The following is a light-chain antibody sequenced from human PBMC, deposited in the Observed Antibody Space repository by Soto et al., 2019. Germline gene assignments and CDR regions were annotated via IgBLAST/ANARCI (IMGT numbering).Light chain of an antibody. CDR1: RSISSY. CDR2: AAS. Sequence: DIQMTQSPSSLSASVGDRVTITCRASRSISSYLNWYQQKPGKAPKLLIYAASSLQSGVPSRFSGSGSGTDFTLTISSLQPEDFATYYCQQSYSTPAFGQGTKVDIK. J-gene: IGKJ1*01. CDR3: QQSYSTPA. V-gene: IGKV1-39*01.